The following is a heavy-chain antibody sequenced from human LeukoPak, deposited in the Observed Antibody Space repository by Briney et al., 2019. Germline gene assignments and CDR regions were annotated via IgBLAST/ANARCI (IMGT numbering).Heavy chain of an antibody. CDR2: INPIGART. D-gene: IGHD5-18*01. Sequence: ASVKVSCKASGYTFTSYYMHWVRQAPGQGLDWMGIINPIGARTTYAQKFRGRLSMTRDTSTSTVYMELSSLRSEDTAVYYCARETALVTNYYSYYGMDVWGQGTTVTVSS. CDR1: GYTFTSYY. V-gene: IGHV1-46*01. J-gene: IGHJ6*02. CDR3: ARETALVTNYYSYYGMDV.